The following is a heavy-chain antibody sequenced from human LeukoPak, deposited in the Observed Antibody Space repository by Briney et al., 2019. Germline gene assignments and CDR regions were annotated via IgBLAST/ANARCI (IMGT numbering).Heavy chain of an antibody. Sequence: PGGSLSLSCAAPGLLLSSQWMRWARQAPGKGREWVVNKKQDESEKYYVDSVKGRFTISRDNAKNSLYLQMNSLRAEDTAVYYCARASGAALDYWGQGTLVTVSS. V-gene: IGHV3-7*01. D-gene: IGHD6-6*01. CDR1: GLLLSSQW. CDR3: ARASGAALDY. CDR2: KKQDESEK. J-gene: IGHJ4*02.